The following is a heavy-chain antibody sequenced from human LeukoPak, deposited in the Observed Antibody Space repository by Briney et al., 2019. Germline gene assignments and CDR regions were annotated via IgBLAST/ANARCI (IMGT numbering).Heavy chain of an antibody. V-gene: IGHV1-18*01. CDR2: ISSYNGYT. CDR3: ARDSDYDILTGYYYFFDY. D-gene: IGHD3-9*01. CDR1: GYTFSRYG. J-gene: IGHJ4*02. Sequence: ASVKVSCKASGYTFSRYGISWVRQAPGQGLEWMGWISSYNGYTNYAQKLQGRVTMTTDTSTSTAYMELRSLRSDDTAVYYCARDSDYDILTGYYYFFDYWGQGTLVTVSS.